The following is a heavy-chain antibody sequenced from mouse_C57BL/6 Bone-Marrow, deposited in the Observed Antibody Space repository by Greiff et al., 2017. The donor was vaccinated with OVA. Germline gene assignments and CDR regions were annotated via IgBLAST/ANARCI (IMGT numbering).Heavy chain of an antibody. CDR2: ILPGSGST. CDR3: ASLLSPWLAMDY. D-gene: IGHD3-3*01. J-gene: IGHJ4*01. V-gene: IGHV1-9*01. CDR1: GYTFTGYW. Sequence: QVQLQQSGAELMKPGASVKLSCKATGYTFTGYWIEWVKQRPGHGLEWIGEILPGSGSTNYNEKFKGKATFTADTSSNTAYMQLSSLTTEDSASYYCASLLSPWLAMDYWGQGTSVTVSS.